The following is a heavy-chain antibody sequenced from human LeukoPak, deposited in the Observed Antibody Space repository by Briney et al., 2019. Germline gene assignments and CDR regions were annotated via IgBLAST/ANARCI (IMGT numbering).Heavy chain of an antibody. Sequence: SETLSLTCTVSGGSISSYYWSWIRQPPGKGLEWIGYIYYSGSTNYNPSLKSRVTISVDTSKNQFSLKLSSVTAADTAVYYCARCGGDYCRDAFDIWGQGTMVTVSS. V-gene: IGHV4-59*01. CDR2: IYYSGST. D-gene: IGHD2-21*02. CDR3: ARCGGDYCRDAFDI. J-gene: IGHJ3*02. CDR1: GGSISSYY.